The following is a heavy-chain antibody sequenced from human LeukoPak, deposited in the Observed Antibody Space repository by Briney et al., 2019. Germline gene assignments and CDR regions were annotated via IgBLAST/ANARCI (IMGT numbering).Heavy chain of an antibody. J-gene: IGHJ4*02. CDR3: AKVDCSSTSCYRSFDY. CDR2: ISGSGGST. CDR1: GFTFSSYA. V-gene: IGHV3-23*01. D-gene: IGHD2-2*02. Sequence: GGSLRLSCAASGFTFSSYAMSWVRQAPGKGLEWVSAISGSGGSTYYADSVKGRFTISRDNSENTLYLQMNSLRAEDTAVYYCAKVDCSSTSCYRSFDYWGQGTLVTVSS.